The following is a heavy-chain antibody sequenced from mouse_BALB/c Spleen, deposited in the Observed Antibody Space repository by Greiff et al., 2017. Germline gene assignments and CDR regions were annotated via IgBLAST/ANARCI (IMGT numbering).Heavy chain of an antibody. CDR3: ARSDGYPFAY. V-gene: IGHV1-80*01. CDR2: IYPGDGDT. D-gene: IGHD2-3*01. J-gene: IGHJ3*01. Sequence: QVQLQQSGAELVRPGSSVKISCKASGYAFSSYWMNWVKPRPGQGLEWIGQIYPGDGDTNYNGKFKGKATLTADKSSSTAYMQLSSLTSEDSAVYFCARSDGYPFAYWGQGTLVTVSA. CDR1: GYAFSSYW.